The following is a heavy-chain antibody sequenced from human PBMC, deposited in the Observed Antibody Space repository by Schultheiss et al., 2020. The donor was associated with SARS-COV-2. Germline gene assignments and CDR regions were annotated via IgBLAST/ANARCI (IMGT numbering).Heavy chain of an antibody. CDR1: GFMFSGYW. V-gene: IGHV3-74*01. D-gene: IGHD5-24*01. J-gene: IGHJ6*03. CDR3: ARAYKMYYYYYYYMDV. CDR2: VTSDGYNS. Sequence: GGSLRLSCAASGFMFSGYWMHWIRQAPGKGLMWVARVTSDGYNSVHADSVRGRFTISRDNAKNSLYLQMNSLRAEDTAVYYCARAYKMYYYYYYYMDVWGKGTTVTVSS.